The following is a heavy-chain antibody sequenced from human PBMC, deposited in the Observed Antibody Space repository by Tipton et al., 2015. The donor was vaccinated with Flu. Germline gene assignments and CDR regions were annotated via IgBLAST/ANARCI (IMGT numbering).Heavy chain of an antibody. D-gene: IGHD5-18*01. J-gene: IGHJ4*02. CDR1: GFTVSSNY. Sequence: VQLVQSGGGLVQPGGSLTLSCAASGFTVSSNYMSWVRQAPGKGLEWVSVIYTGIRTYYADSVKGRFTISRDNSKNTPNLQMNSLRAEDTAVYYCARSGYSYGYVDYWGQGMLVTVSS. CDR2: IYTGIRT. V-gene: IGHV3-66*02. CDR3: ARSGYSYGYVDY.